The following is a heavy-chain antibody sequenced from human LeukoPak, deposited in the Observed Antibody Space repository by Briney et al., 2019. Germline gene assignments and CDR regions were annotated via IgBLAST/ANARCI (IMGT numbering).Heavy chain of an antibody. CDR2: TNHSGST. CDR3: ARGYRGSGWYPFDY. Sequence: PSETLSLTCAVYGGSFSGYYWSWIRQPPGKGLEWIGETNHSGSTNYNPSLKSRVTISVDTSKNQFSLKLSSVTAADTAVYYCARGYRGSGWYPFDYWGQGTLVTVSS. D-gene: IGHD6-19*01. CDR1: GGSFSGYY. J-gene: IGHJ4*02. V-gene: IGHV4-34*01.